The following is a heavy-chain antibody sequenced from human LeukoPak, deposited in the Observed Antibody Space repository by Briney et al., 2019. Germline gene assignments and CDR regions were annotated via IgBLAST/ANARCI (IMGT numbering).Heavy chain of an antibody. CDR1: GGSISSSSYY. D-gene: IGHD3-3*01. CDR3: ARHPQYGFLEWLSLHFDY. Sequence: PSETLSLTCTVSGGSISSSSYYWGWIRQPPGKGLEWIGSIYYSGSTYYNPSLKSRVTISVDTSKNQFSLKLSSVTAADTAVYYCARHPQYGFLEWLSLHFDYWGQGTLVTVSS. V-gene: IGHV4-39*01. J-gene: IGHJ4*02. CDR2: IYYSGST.